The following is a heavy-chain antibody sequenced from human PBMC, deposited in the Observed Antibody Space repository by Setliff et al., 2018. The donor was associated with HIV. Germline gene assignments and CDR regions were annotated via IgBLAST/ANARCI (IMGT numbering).Heavy chain of an antibody. CDR3: AKSASYEFDS. CDR2: IKRKSDGETT. Sequence: GGSLRLSCAVFGLTFSYAWLSWVRQAPGKGLEWVGRIKRKSDGETTDYAGPVKGRFTISRDESKNTLYLQMNSLKTEDTAVYYCAKSASYEFDSWGQGTLVTVSS. J-gene: IGHJ4*02. D-gene: IGHD2-8*01. V-gene: IGHV3-15*01. CDR1: GLTFSYAW.